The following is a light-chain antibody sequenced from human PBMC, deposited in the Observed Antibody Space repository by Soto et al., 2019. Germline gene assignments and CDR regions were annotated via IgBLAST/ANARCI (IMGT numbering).Light chain of an antibody. V-gene: IGLV6-57*01. CDR3: QSYDNTMVV. Sequence: NFMLTQPHSVSESPGKTVTISCTRSSGSIASNYVQWYQQRPGSSPTTVIYENNQRPSGVPDRFSGSIDRSSNSASLIISGLKTDDEADYYCQSYDNTMVVFGGGTKVTVL. J-gene: IGLJ3*02. CDR2: ENN. CDR1: SGSIASNY.